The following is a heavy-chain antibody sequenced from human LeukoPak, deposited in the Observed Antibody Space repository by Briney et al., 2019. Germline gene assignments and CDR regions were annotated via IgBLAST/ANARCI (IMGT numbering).Heavy chain of an antibody. Sequence: ASVKVSCKASGYTFTGYYMHWVRQAPGQGLEWLGRINPNSGGTNYAQKFQGRVTLTWDQTISTAYMELSRLRSDDTAVYYCARADSPQWLERGYWFDPWGQGTLVTVSS. D-gene: IGHD6-19*01. V-gene: IGHV1-2*06. CDR1: GYTFTGYY. CDR3: ARADSPQWLERGYWFDP. CDR2: INPNSGGT. J-gene: IGHJ5*02.